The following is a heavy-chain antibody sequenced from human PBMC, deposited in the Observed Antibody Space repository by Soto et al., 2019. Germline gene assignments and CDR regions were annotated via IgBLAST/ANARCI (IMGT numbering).Heavy chain of an antibody. J-gene: IGHJ4*02. CDR2: SIPMLGMS. V-gene: IGHV1-69*02. CDR3: ATNYGSGSAHFAY. CDR1: GGTFSSYT. D-gene: IGHD3-10*01. Sequence: QVQLVQSGPEVKKPGSSVRVSCTASGGTFSSYTINWVRQVPGQGPEGMGRSIPMLGMSNYAQKFQGRVMMIADKSTNTVYMELSSLRSEDTAIYYCATNYGSGSAHFAYWGQGTLVTVSS.